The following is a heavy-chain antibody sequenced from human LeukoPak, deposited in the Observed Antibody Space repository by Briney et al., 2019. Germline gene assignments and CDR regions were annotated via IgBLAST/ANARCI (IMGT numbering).Heavy chain of an antibody. CDR2: IYTSGSA. CDR1: GGSISSYY. Sequence: SETLSLTCTVSGGSISSYYWSWIRQPAGKGLEWIGRIYTSGSANYNPSLKCRVTMSVDTSKNQFSLKLSSVTAADTAVYYCARGQAVGGSFDIWGQGTMVTVSS. V-gene: IGHV4-4*07. CDR3: ARGQAVGGSFDI. D-gene: IGHD1-26*01. J-gene: IGHJ3*02.